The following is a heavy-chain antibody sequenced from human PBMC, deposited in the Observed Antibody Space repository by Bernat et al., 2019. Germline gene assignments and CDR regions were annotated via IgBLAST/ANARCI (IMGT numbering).Heavy chain of an antibody. D-gene: IGHD2-15*01. V-gene: IGHV1-46*01. CDR3: AREQTDEGYCSGGSCPLFDY. CDR1: GYTFTSYY. J-gene: IGHJ4*02. Sequence: QVQLVQSGAEVKKPGASVKVSCKASGYTFTSYYIHWVRQAPGQGLEWMGIINSSDGGTSYAQRFQGRVTMTRDTSTSTVYMELSSLSSEDTAVFYCAREQTDEGYCSGGSCPLFDYWGQGTLVTVSS. CDR2: INSSDGGT.